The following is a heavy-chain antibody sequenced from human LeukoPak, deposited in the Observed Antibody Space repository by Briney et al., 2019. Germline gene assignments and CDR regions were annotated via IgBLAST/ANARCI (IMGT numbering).Heavy chain of an antibody. D-gene: IGHD2-15*01. CDR1: GYTFTSYG. V-gene: IGHV1-18*01. CDR2: ITAYNGDT. CDR3: AKDQGWCSGGSCYPQH. Sequence: ASVKVSCKASGYTFTSYGITWVRQAPGQGLEWMGRITAYNGDTKYAQKFQGRLTMTTDTSTSTANMELKSLRSDDTAVYYCAKDQGWCSGGSCYPQHWGQGTLVTVSS. J-gene: IGHJ1*01.